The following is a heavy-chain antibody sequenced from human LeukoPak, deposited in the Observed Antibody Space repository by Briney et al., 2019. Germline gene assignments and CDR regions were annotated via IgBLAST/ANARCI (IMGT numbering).Heavy chain of an antibody. CDR3: ARLLSSWYGDYYYYYGMDV. CDR2: TYYSGST. J-gene: IGHJ6*02. D-gene: IGHD6-13*01. V-gene: IGHV4-59*08. CDR1: GGSISSYY. Sequence: PSETLSLTCTVSGGSISSYYWSWIRQPPGKGLEWIGYTYYSGSTNYNPSLKSRVTISVDTSKNQFSLKLSSVTAADTAVYYCARLLSSWYGDYYYYYGMDVWGQGTTVTVSS.